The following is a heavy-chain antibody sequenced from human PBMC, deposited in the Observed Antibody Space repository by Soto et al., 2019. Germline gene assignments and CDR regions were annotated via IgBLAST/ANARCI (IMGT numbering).Heavy chain of an antibody. D-gene: IGHD3-10*02. V-gene: IGHV3-30*02. CDR2: MSYDESDT. CDR3: TIVRVADSALDH. J-gene: IGHJ4*02. Sequence: GGSLRLSCVCSGFIFVNNGMHWVRQTPGKGLEWVAFMSYDESDTFYADSVRGRFTISRDNSKNTLFLHMSTLRAEDTAMYYCTIVRVADSALDHWGQGTLVTVSS. CDR1: GFIFVNNG.